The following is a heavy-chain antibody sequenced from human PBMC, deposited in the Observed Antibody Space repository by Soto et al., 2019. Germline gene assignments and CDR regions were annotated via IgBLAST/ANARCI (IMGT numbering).Heavy chain of an antibody. CDR3: AKGAGRDGYNTA. V-gene: IGHV4-59*01. J-gene: IGHJ4*02. CDR2: IFYTGIT. D-gene: IGHD5-12*01. CDR1: GDSISSSY. Sequence: QVQLQQSGPGLMKPSETLSLTCTVSGDSISSSYWSWFRQPPGKGLEYIGYIFYTGITNYNPSLKSRVTISMDTSKNQFSLNLNSVTAADTAVYYCAKGAGRDGYNTARGQGTLVTVS.